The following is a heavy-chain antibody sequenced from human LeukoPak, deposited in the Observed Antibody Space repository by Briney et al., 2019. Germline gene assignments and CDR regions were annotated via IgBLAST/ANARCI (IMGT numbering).Heavy chain of an antibody. D-gene: IGHD4-17*01. J-gene: IGHJ4*02. CDR3: ARDRHGDYASEY. CDR1: GFTFTSYG. V-gene: IGHV3-48*01. Sequence: GGSLRLSCVASGFTFTSYGMNWVRHAPGKGLEWVSYISSSSSTIYYADSVKGRFNISRDDAQNSLYLQMNRLRAEDTSVFYCARDRHGDYASEYWGQGTLVTVSS. CDR2: ISSSSSTI.